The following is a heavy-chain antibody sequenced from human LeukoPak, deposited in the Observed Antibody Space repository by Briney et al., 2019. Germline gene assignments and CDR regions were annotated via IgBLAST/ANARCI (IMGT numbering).Heavy chain of an antibody. J-gene: IGHJ4*02. CDR2: ISYDGSNK. CDR3: AKDLKSVTISNFDY. Sequence: GGSLRLSCAASGFTFSSYGMHWVRQAPGKGLEWVAVISYDGSNKYYADSVKGRFTISRDNSKNTLYLQMNSLRAEDTAVYYCAKDLKSVTISNFDYWGQGTLVTVSS. V-gene: IGHV3-30*18. D-gene: IGHD3-10*01. CDR1: GFTFSSYG.